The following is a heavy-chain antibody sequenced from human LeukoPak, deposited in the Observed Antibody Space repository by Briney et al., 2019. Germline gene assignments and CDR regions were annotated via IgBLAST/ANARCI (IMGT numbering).Heavy chain of an antibody. J-gene: IGHJ4*02. CDR1: GGSISSYY. Sequence: PSETLSLTCTVSGGSISSYYWSWIRQPAGKGLEWIGRIYTSGSTNYNPSLKSRVTMSVDTSKNHFSLKLSSVTAAGTAIYYCARMTGSAWELLIDSWGPGTLVTVSS. CDR2: IYTSGST. CDR3: ARMTGSAWELLIDS. D-gene: IGHD1-26*01. V-gene: IGHV4-4*07.